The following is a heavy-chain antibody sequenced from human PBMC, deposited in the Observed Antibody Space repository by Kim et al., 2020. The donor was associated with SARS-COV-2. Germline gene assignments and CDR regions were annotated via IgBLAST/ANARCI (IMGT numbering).Heavy chain of an antibody. Sequence: KGRLTISRDNAKNSLYLQMNSLRAEDTAVYHCARSGGDYYGSGSYYHFDYWGQGTLVTVSS. D-gene: IGHD3-10*01. V-gene: IGHV3-7*04. J-gene: IGHJ4*02. CDR3: ARSGGDYYGSGSYYHFDY.